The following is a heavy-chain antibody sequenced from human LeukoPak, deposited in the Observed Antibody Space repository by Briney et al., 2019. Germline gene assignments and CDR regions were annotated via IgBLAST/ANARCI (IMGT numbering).Heavy chain of an antibody. Sequence: GGSLRLSCAASGFTFSSYAMSWVRRAPRRRLEWVSAISGSGGSTYYADSVKGRFTISRGNSKNTLYLQMNSLRAEDTAVYYCAKEVVVAAHYFDYWGQGTLVTVSS. CDR2: ISGSGGST. CDR3: AKEVVVAAHYFDY. V-gene: IGHV3-23*01. D-gene: IGHD2-15*01. CDR1: GFTFSSYA. J-gene: IGHJ4*02.